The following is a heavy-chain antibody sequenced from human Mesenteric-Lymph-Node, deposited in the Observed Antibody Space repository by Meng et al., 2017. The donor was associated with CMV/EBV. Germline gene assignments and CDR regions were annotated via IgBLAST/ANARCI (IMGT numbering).Heavy chain of an antibody. Sequence: ASVKVSCKASGYTFTNYDGFSWVRQAPGQGLEWMGWISAHNGNTDYAQNLQGRVTITTDTSTSTTYMEVRSLRSDDTAVYYCARDTGPASVDYYYYYGMEVWGQGTTVTVSS. CDR2: ISAHNGNT. CDR3: ARDTGPASVDYYYYYGMEV. CDR1: GYTFTNYDG. D-gene: IGHD4-23*01. V-gene: IGHV1-18*01. J-gene: IGHJ6*02.